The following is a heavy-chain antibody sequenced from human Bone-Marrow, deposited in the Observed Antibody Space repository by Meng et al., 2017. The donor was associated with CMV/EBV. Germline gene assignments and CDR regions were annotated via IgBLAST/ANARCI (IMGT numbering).Heavy chain of an antibody. V-gene: IGHV3-7*01. Sequence: GGSLRLSCAASGFTFSSYWMSWVRQAPGKGLEWVANIKQDGSEKYYVDSVKGRFTISRDNAKNSLYLQMNSLRAEDTAVYFCARSYGLFVAGMNSWGQGTLVTVYS. CDR2: IKQDGSEK. CDR3: ARSYGLFVAGMNS. D-gene: IGHD6-19*01. CDR1: GFTFSSYW. J-gene: IGHJ1*01.